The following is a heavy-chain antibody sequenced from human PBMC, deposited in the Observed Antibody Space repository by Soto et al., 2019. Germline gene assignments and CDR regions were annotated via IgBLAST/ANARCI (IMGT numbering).Heavy chain of an antibody. J-gene: IGHJ5*02. Sequence: QVQLQESGPGLVKPSETLSLTCTVSGGSISSYYWSWIRQPPGKGLEWIGYIYYSGSTNYNPSLKSRVTISVDTSKNQSSLKLSSVTAADTAVYYCAMEMGVVGPAAHLEYNWFDPWGQGTLVTVSS. CDR3: AMEMGVVGPAAHLEYNWFDP. V-gene: IGHV4-59*01. CDR2: IYYSGST. CDR1: GGSISSYY. D-gene: IGHD2-2*01.